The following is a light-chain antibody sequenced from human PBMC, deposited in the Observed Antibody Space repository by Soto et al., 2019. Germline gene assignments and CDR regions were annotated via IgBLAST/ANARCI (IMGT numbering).Light chain of an antibody. V-gene: IGKV1-6*01. J-gene: IGKJ1*01. CDR1: QGIRND. CDR2: AAS. CDR3: LQDYNYPRT. Sequence: AIQMTQSPSSLSASVGDRVTISCRASQGIRNDLGWYQQKPGKAPKFLINAASSLQSGVPSRFSGSGFATDFTLTISSLQPEDFATYYCLQDYNYPRTFGQGTKVDIK.